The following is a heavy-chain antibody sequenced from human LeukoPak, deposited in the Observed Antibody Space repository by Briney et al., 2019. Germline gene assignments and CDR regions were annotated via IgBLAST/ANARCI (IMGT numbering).Heavy chain of an antibody. J-gene: IGHJ4*02. CDR2: ISGSGTTT. D-gene: IGHD6-19*01. V-gene: IGHV3-48*03. CDR3: VRGGRYDDHFDH. Sequence: GGSLRLSCQASAFSFSSHEMNWVRPAAGRGLEWVAFISGSGTTTYYADSVKDRFSISRDNAKSSLSLHMSSLRVEDTGVYFCVRGGRYDDHFDHWGQGTLVTVSS. CDR1: AFSFSSHE.